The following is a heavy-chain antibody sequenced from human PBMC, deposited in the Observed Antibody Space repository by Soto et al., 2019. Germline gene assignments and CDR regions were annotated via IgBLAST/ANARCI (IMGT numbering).Heavy chain of an antibody. CDR1: GDTFSFYT. J-gene: IGHJ4*02. CDR3: AASYGSGYRAFDY. CDR2: VNPIVSMS. D-gene: IGHD3-10*01. V-gene: IGHV1-69*02. Sequence: SVKVSCKASGDTFSFYTINWVRQAPGLGLEWMGRVNPIVSMSNYAQKFQGGVTITADKSTNTAYMQLSSLRSEDTAIYYCAASYGSGYRAFDYWGQGALVTVSS.